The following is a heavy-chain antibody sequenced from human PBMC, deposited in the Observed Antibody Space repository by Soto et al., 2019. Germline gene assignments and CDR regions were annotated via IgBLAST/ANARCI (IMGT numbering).Heavy chain of an antibody. Sequence: SETLSLTCTVSGGSISSYYWSWIRQPPGKGLEWIGYIYYSGSTNYNPSLKSRVTISVDTSKNQFSLKLSSVTAADTAVYYCARAPRDYGDAFDIWGQGTMVTVSS. CDR2: IYYSGST. V-gene: IGHV4-59*12. D-gene: IGHD4-17*01. CDR3: ARAPRDYGDAFDI. J-gene: IGHJ3*02. CDR1: GGSISSYY.